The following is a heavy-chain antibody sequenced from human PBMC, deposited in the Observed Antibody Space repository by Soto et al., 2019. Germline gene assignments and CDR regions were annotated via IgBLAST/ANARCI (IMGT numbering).Heavy chain of an antibody. V-gene: IGHV4-59*02. CDR3: ARANRFYYYMDV. CDR1: GDSVTSHY. Sequence: SETLSLTCSFSGDSVTSHYLTWIRQSPEKGLEWIGYMHYTGFSHYNPSLKSRLTISVDTAKNQFTLQLTSVTVADTAVYYCARANRFYYYMDVWGKGTTVTVSS. CDR2: MHYTGFS. J-gene: IGHJ6*03.